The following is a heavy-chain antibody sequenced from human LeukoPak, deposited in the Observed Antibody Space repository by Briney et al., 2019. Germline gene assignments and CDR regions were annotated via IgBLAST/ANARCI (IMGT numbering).Heavy chain of an antibody. Sequence: GGSLSLSCAASGFTFSSYGMSWVRQAPGKGLEWVSLIHKSDGSTYYADSVKGRITISRDNAENTLYLQMNNLRPDDTAFYFCVKEGVEYSYSYGDYWGQGTLVTVSS. D-gene: IGHD3-16*01. CDR1: GFTFSSYG. CDR3: VKEGVEYSYSYGDY. J-gene: IGHJ4*02. V-gene: IGHV3-23*01. CDR2: IHKSDGST.